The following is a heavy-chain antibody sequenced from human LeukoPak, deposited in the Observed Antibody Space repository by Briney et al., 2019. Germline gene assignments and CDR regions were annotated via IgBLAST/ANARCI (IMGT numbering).Heavy chain of an antibody. J-gene: IGHJ4*02. CDR3: ARSLKFGDRYYFDY. CDR1: GGSISSNNW. Sequence: SETLSLTCAVSGGSISSNNWWIWVRQSPEKGLEWIGEIYHDGSTNYNPSLKSRVTISMDKSKNQLSLKLNFVTAADTAVYYCARSLKFGDRYYFDYWGQGTLVTVSS. CDR2: IYHDGST. V-gene: IGHV4-4*02. D-gene: IGHD2-21*02.